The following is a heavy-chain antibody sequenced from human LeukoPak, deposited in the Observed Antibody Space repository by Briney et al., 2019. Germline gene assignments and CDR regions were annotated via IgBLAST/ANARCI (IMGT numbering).Heavy chain of an antibody. V-gene: IGHV3-53*01. CDR2: IYSGGSI. D-gene: IGHD3-3*01. CDR3: ARDQSGYFYFDL. Sequence: AGGSLRLSCAASGFTVSSNYMSWVRQAPGKGLEWVSVIYSGGSIYYADSVKGRFTISRDNSKNTLYLQMNSLRAEDTAVYYCARDQSGYFYFDLWGRGTLVTVSS. CDR1: GFTVSSNY. J-gene: IGHJ2*01.